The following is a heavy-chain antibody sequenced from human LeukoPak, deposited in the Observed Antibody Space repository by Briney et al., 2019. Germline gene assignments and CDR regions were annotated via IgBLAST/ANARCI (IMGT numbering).Heavy chain of an antibody. CDR1: GFTFSTYR. CDR2: ISGSGGST. V-gene: IGHV3-23*01. CDR3: AKDEGSGWYYFDY. J-gene: IGHJ4*02. D-gene: IGHD6-19*01. Sequence: PGGSLRLSCAASGFTFSTYRISWVRQAPGKGLEWVSGISGSGGSTYYADSVKGRFTISRDISKNTLYLQMNSLRAEDTAVYYCAKDEGSGWYYFDYWGQGSLVTVSS.